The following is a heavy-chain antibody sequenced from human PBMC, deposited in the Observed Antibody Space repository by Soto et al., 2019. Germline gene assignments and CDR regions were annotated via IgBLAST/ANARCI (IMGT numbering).Heavy chain of an antibody. D-gene: IGHD3-3*01. J-gene: IGHJ6*02. V-gene: IGHV1-18*01. CDR3: AREGEARFLEWLLPPHYYYYGMDV. CDR1: GYTFTSYG. CDR2: ISAYNGNT. Sequence: ASVKVSCKASGYTFTSYGISWVRQAPGQGLEWMGWISAYNGNTNYAQKLQGRVTMTTDTSTSTAYMELRSLRSDDTAVYYCAREGEARFLEWLLPPHYYYYGMDVWGQGTTVTVSS.